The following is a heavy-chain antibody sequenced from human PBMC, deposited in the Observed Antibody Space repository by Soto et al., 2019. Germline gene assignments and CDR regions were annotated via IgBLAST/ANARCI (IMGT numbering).Heavy chain of an antibody. CDR1: GFTFSTYA. D-gene: IGHD3-3*01. J-gene: IGHJ4*02. V-gene: IGHV3-23*01. CDR2: ISASGDNS. Sequence: GGSLRLSCAASGFTFSTYAMSWVRQAPGKGLEWVAGISASGDNSYYADSVKGRFTISRDNSKGTLYLQMNNLRAEDTAVYYCADGGEWSFNFVYWGQGTLVTVSS. CDR3: ADGGEWSFNFVY.